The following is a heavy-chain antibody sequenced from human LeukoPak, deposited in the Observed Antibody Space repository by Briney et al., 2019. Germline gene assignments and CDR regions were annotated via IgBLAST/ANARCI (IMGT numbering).Heavy chain of an antibody. V-gene: IGHV4-59*08. J-gene: IGHJ6*02. D-gene: IGHD3-22*01. CDR1: GGSISSYY. CDR2: IYYSGST. CDR3: ARMEYYYDSSGYPHSYYGMDV. Sequence: SETLSLTCTVSGGSISSYYWSWLRQPPGKGLEWIGYIYYSGSTNYNPSLKSRVTISVDTSKNQFSLKLSSVTAADTAVYYCARMEYYYDSSGYPHSYYGMDVWGQGTTVTVSS.